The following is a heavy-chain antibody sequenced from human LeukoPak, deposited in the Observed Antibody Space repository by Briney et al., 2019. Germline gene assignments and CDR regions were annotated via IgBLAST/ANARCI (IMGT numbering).Heavy chain of an antibody. Sequence: PGGSLRLSCAASGFTFSNYAMSWVRQAPGKGLDWFSDISGSGGSTYYADSVKGRFTISRDNSKNTLYLQMNSLRAEDTAVYYCAKDPPELRFDYWGQGTLVTVSS. D-gene: IGHD1-26*01. V-gene: IGHV3-23*01. CDR1: GFTFSNYA. J-gene: IGHJ4*02. CDR3: AKDPPELRFDY. CDR2: ISGSGGST.